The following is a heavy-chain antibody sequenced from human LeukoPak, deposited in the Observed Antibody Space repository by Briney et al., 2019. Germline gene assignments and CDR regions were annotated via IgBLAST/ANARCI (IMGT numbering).Heavy chain of an antibody. CDR3: ARRAAAGRCFGY. CDR1: GFTFSDYY. Sequence: GGSLRLSCAVSGFTFSDYYMSWIRQAPGKGLEWVSYISSGGSTISHADSVKGRFTISRDNAENSLYLQMNSLRAEDTAVYYCARRAAAGRCFGYWGQGTLVIVSS. CDR2: ISSGGSTI. D-gene: IGHD6-13*01. V-gene: IGHV3-11*01. J-gene: IGHJ4*02.